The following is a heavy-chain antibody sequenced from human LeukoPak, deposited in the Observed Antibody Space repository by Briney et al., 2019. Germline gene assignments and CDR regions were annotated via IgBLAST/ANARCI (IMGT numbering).Heavy chain of an antibody. D-gene: IGHD5-12*01. CDR3: AREEGNSGYDLDY. Sequence: GGPLRLSCAPSGFPFSSYPMTGAPRPRGRGREGVSAISGSGGSTYYADSVKGRFTISRDNAKNSLYLQMNSLRAEDTAVYFCAREEGNSGYDLDYWGQGTLVTVSS. V-gene: IGHV3-23*01. J-gene: IGHJ4*02. CDR1: GFPFSSYP. CDR2: ISGSGGST.